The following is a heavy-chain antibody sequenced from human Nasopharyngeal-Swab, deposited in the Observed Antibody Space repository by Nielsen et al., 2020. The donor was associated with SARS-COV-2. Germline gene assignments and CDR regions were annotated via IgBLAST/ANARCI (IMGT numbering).Heavy chain of an antibody. CDR1: GFTFSSYA. J-gene: IGHJ6*02. V-gene: IGHV3-23*03. CDR3: AKDHSPYGSGSYPYYYYGMDV. CDR2: IYSGGSST. Sequence: GGSLRLSCAASGFTFSSYAMSWVRQAPGKGLEWVSVIYSGGSSTYYADSVKGRFTISRDNSKNTLYLQMNGLRAEDTAVYYCAKDHSPYGSGSYPYYYYGMDVWGQGTTVTVSS. D-gene: IGHD3-10*01.